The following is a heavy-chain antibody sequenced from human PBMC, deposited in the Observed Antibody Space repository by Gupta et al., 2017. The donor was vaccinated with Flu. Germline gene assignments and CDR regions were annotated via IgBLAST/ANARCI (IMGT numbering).Heavy chain of an antibody. CDR3: ARGGIESTAMVTFYFDY. CDR2: NAGNGNT. D-gene: IGHD5-18*01. J-gene: IGHJ4*02. V-gene: IGHV1-3*01. Sequence: NAGNGNTKYSQKFQGRVTITRDTSASTAYMELSSLRSEDTAVYYCARGGIESTAMVTFYFDYWGQGTLVTVSS.